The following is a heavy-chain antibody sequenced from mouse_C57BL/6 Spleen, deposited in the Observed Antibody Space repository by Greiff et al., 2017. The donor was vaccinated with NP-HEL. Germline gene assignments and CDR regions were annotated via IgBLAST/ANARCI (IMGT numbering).Heavy chain of an antibody. CDR1: GYSITSGYY. Sequence: EVKLMESGPGLVKPSQSLSLTCSVTGYSITSGYYWNWIRQFPGNKLEWMGYISYDGSNNYNPSLKNRISITRDTSKNQFFLKLNSGTTEDTATDYCAREITTVVEGFDYWGQGTTLTVSS. J-gene: IGHJ2*01. V-gene: IGHV3-6*01. D-gene: IGHD1-1*01. CDR2: ISYDGSN. CDR3: AREITTVVEGFDY.